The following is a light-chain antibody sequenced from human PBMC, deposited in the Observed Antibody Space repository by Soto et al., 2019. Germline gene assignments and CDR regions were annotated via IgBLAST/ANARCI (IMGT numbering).Light chain of an antibody. CDR1: QAVSNY. Sequence: DIQMTQSPPSLSASVGDRITFTCRASQAVSNYLAWYQQKPGRRPKLLIYAASTLQSGVPSRFSGSGSGRDFTRTISSLQPEDVATYYGQKDNSVSFTFGRGPKVEIK. CDR3: QKDNSVSFT. V-gene: IGKV1-27*01. J-gene: IGKJ3*01. CDR2: AAS.